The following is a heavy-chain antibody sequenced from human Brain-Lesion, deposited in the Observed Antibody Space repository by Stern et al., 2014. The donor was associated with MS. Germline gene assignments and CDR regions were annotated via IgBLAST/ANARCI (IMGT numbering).Heavy chain of an antibody. D-gene: IGHD2-21*01. V-gene: IGHV4-31*03. CDR3: AAIGPRMEGACFDI. J-gene: IGHJ3*02. CDR2: IHHTGAT. Sequence: VQLLESGPGLVKPSQTLSLSCTVSGAPVSSGGYYWRWIRQLPGKGLEWVGYIHHTGATFYNPSLKSRVAISVDTSENQFSLKLTSVTAADTAVYYCAAIGPRMEGACFDIWGQGTMVTVSS. CDR1: GAPVSSGGYY.